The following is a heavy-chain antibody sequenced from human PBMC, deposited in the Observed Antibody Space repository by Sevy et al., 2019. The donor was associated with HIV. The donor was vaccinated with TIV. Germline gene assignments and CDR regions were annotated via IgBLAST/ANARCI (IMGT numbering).Heavy chain of an antibody. V-gene: IGHV3-7*01. CDR1: GFSFSSYW. D-gene: IGHD6-6*01. CDR2: IKQDGSEK. Sequence: GGSLRLSCAASGFSFSSYWMSWLRQAPGKGLEWVASIKQDGSEKYYVDSLKGRFNISKDNAKNSLYLQMNSLRVEDTAIYFCAREWHSSFDYWGQGTLVTVSS. J-gene: IGHJ4*02. CDR3: AREWHSSFDY.